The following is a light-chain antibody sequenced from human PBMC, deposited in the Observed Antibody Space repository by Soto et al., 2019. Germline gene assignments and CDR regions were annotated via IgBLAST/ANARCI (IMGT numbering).Light chain of an antibody. CDR1: QSVSSSY. CDR3: QKYGSSPPFT. V-gene: IGKV3-20*01. Sequence: EIVLTQSPGSLSFSPGERAALSCRASQSVSSSYLAWYQQKPGQAPRLLIYGASSRATGIPDRFSGSGSGTDFTLTISRLEPEDFAVYYCQKYGSSPPFTVGGGTKVDI. J-gene: IGKJ4*01. CDR2: GAS.